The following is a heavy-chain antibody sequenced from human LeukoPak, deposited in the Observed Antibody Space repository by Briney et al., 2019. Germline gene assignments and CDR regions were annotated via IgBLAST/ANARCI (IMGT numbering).Heavy chain of an antibody. CDR1: GFTFSSYG. Sequence: GGSLRLSCAASGFTFSSYGMSWVRQAPGKGLEWVSAISGSGDSTFYADSVKGRFTISRDNAKNSLYLQMNSLRAEDTAVYYCARDLGLQPFDYWGQGTLVTVSS. J-gene: IGHJ4*02. V-gene: IGHV3-23*01. CDR2: ISGSGDST. D-gene: IGHD5-24*01. CDR3: ARDLGLQPFDY.